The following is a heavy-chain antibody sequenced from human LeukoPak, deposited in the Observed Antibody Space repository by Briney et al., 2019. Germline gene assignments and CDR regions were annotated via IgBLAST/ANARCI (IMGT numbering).Heavy chain of an antibody. CDR3: ARGVNYYGSGSYYFDY. V-gene: IGHV3-48*01. Sequence: GSLRLSCEVSGFTFSSYSINWVRQAPGKGLEWVSYISTDSRIIYYANSAKGRFTISRDNAKNSLFLQMNSLRAEDTAVYYCARGVNYYGSGSYYFDYWGQGTLVTVSS. J-gene: IGHJ4*02. D-gene: IGHD3-10*01. CDR1: GFTFSSYS. CDR2: ISTDSRII.